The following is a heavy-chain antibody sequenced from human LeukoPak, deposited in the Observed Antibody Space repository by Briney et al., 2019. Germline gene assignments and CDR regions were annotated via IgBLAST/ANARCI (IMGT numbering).Heavy chain of an antibody. CDR3: ARDRVVVTAYYGMDV. J-gene: IGHJ6*02. Sequence: SETLSLTCTVSGGSISSYYWSWIRQPPGKGLEWIGHIYYSGSTNYNPSLKSRVTISIDTSKNQFSLKLTSVTAADTAVYYCARDRVVVTAYYGMDVWGQGTTVTVSS. D-gene: IGHD2-21*02. V-gene: IGHV4-59*01. CDR1: GGSISSYY. CDR2: IYYSGST.